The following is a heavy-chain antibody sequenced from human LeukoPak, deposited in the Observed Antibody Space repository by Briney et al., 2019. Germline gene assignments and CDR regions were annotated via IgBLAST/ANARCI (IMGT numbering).Heavy chain of an antibody. J-gene: IGHJ3*02. CDR2: INQDGTTK. CDR3: ATSVTSPGAFDI. CDR1: GLTFRHYW. V-gene: IGHV3-7*05. Sequence: PGRSLRLSCAASGLTFRHYWMTWVRQAPGKGLEWVANINQDGTTKYYGDSVKGRFTVSRDNAKNSLYLQVNSLRADDTAVYYCATSVTSPGAFDIWGQGTVVTVSS. D-gene: IGHD4-17*01.